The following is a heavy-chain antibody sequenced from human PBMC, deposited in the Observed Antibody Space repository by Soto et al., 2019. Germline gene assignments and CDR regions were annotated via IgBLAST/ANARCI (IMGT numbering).Heavy chain of an antibody. D-gene: IGHD3-9*01. Sequence: GGSLRLSCAASGFTFSSYSMNWVRQAPGKRLEWVSYISSSSSTIYYADSVKGRFTISRDNAKNSLYLQMNSLRDEDTAVYYCSGDWYYDILTDYYGMDVCGPGTTVTVSS. V-gene: IGHV3-48*02. CDR1: GFTFSSYS. CDR2: ISSSSSTI. J-gene: IGHJ6*02. CDR3: SGDWYYDILTDYYGMDV.